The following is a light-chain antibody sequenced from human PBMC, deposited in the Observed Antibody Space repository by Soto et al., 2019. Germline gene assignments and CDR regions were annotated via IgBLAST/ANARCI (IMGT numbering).Light chain of an antibody. CDR1: ESVRSSS. CDR2: GTS. Sequence: EIVLTQSPGTLSLSPGDRATLSCRASESVRSSSLAWYQHKPGQAPRLVISGTSRRATGIPDRFSGSGSGTDFTLTINRLEPEDFATYYCQQYGSMWTFGQGTKVDIK. CDR3: QQYGSMWT. V-gene: IGKV3-20*01. J-gene: IGKJ1*01.